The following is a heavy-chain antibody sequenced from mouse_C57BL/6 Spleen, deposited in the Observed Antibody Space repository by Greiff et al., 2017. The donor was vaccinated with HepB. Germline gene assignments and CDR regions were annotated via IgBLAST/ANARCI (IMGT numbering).Heavy chain of an antibody. Sequence: QVQLQQSGAELVRPGSSVKLSCKASGYTFTSYWMHWVKQRPIQGLEWIGNIDPSDSETHYNQKFKDKATLTVDKYSSTAYMQLSSLTSEDYAVYYCARFGSSYPYYAMDYWGQGTSVTVSS. J-gene: IGHJ4*01. V-gene: IGHV1-52*01. CDR2: IDPSDSET. CDR1: GYTFTSYW. D-gene: IGHD1-1*01. CDR3: ARFGSSYPYYAMDY.